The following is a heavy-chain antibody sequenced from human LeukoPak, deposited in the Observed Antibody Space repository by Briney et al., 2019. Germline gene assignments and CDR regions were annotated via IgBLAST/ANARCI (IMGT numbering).Heavy chain of an antibody. CDR1: GYTFTSYD. V-gene: IGHV1-8*01. CDR2: TNPNSGNT. Sequence: ASVKVSCKASGYTFTSYDINWVRQATGQGLEWMGWTNPNSGNTGYAQKFQGRVTMTRNTSKSTAYMELSSLRSEDTAVYYCARGVSYDFWSGYYTGGALGYYYYGMDVWGQGTTVTVSS. D-gene: IGHD3-3*01. J-gene: IGHJ6*02. CDR3: ARGVSYDFWSGYYTGGALGYYYYGMDV.